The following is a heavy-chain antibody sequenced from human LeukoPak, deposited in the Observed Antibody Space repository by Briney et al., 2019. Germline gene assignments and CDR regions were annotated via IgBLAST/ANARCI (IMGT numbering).Heavy chain of an antibody. CDR3: VRDRLQLWPDAFDI. CDR1: GFTVSSNY. Sequence: GGSLRLSCAASGFTVSSNYMSWVRQAGGKGREWLSVMYVVGETHYADSGKGRFTISRDNSKNPMYLQMNSLRAEDPALYFCVRDRLQLWPDAFDIWGRGTMVTVAS. J-gene: IGHJ3*02. V-gene: IGHV3-53*01. D-gene: IGHD5-18*01. CDR2: MYVVGET.